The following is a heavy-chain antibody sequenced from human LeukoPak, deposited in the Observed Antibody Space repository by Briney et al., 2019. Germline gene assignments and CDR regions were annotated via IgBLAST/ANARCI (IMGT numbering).Heavy chain of an antibody. CDR2: ISGSGGSK. J-gene: IGHJ6*03. CDR1: GFTFSSYS. D-gene: IGHD6-19*01. CDR3: AKVAVAGYYYYYMDV. Sequence: GGSLRLSCAVSGFTFSSYSMTWVRQAPGKGLEWGSGISGSGGSKYYADSMKGRFTISRDNSRNTLSLQMNSLRAEDTAVYYCAKVAVAGYYYYYMDVWGKGTTVTVSS. V-gene: IGHV3-23*01.